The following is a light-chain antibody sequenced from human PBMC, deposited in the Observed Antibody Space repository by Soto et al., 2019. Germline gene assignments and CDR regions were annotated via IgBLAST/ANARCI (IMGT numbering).Light chain of an antibody. Sequence: EIVLTQSPDTLSLSPGERVTFSCRASQSIGSSNLAWYQQKPGQAPRLLIYGASTRATGIPARFSGSGSGTDFTLTISSLEPEDFAVYYCQQRSNWPPTFGQGTRLEIK. CDR1: QSIGSSN. CDR3: QQRSNWPPT. J-gene: IGKJ5*01. V-gene: IGKV3-11*01. CDR2: GAS.